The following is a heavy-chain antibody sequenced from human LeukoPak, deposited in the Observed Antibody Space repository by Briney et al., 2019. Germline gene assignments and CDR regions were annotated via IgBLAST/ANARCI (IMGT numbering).Heavy chain of an antibody. CDR3: ARGAYSSSWYKYWFDP. CDR1: GYAFTSYY. Sequence: ASVKVSCKASGYAFTSYYMHWVRQAPGQGLEWMGIINPSGGSTNYAQKFQGRVTITADKSTSTAYMELSSLRSEDTAVYYCARGAYSSSWYKYWFDPWGQGTLVTVSS. D-gene: IGHD6-13*01. J-gene: IGHJ5*02. CDR2: INPSGGST. V-gene: IGHV1-46*01.